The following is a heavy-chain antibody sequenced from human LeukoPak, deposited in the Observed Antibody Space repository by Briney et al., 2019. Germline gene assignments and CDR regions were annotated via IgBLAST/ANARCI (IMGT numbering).Heavy chain of an antibody. J-gene: IGHJ4*02. D-gene: IGHD3-10*01. CDR2: LYVSGST. CDR1: GASVSSYY. CDR3: ARDLSGSLYFDY. V-gene: IGHV4-4*07. Sequence: SETLSLTCSVSGASVSSYYYNWIRQTAGRGLEWIGRLYVSGSTDYNPSLKSRVTISVDTSKNQFSLKLSSVTAADTAVYFCARDLSGSLYFDYWGQGVLVTVSS.